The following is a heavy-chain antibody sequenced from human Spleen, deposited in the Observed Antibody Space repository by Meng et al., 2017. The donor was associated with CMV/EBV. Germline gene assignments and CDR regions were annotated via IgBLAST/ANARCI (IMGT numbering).Heavy chain of an antibody. CDR1: GGSINSGGYY. V-gene: IGHV4-31*03. Sequence: CTVSGGSINSGGYYWTWIRQHPGRGLEWIGYIYYSGSTYYNPSLKSRMTISVDTSKNHFSLKLSSVTAADTALYYRARFDYRSFFDSWGQGSLVTVSS. CDR2: IYYSGST. CDR3: ARFDYRSFFDS. J-gene: IGHJ4*02. D-gene: IGHD4-11*01.